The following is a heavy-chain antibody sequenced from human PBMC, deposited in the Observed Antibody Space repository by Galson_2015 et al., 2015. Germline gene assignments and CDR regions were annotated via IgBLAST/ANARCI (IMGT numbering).Heavy chain of an antibody. CDR3: ARETSATRYGLR. J-gene: IGHJ4*01. D-gene: IGHD4-17*01. Sequence: SVKVSCKASGYTFSNYHIHWVRQAPGQGLEWMGIVTPGSGATSYAEKFQGRVIMTGDMSTTTAFLELSSLRSDDTALYYCARETSATRYGLRWGHGTLDSGSS. V-gene: IGHV1-46*01. CDR2: VTPGSGAT. CDR1: GYTFSNYH.